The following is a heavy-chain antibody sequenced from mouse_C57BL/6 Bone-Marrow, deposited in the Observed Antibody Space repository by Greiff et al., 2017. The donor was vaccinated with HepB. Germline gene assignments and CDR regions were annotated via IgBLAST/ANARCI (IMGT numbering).Heavy chain of an antibody. D-gene: IGHD2-3*01. Sequence: DVQLVESGGGLVKPGGSLKLSCAASGFTFSSYAMSWVRQTPEKRLEWVATISDGGSYTYYPDNVKGRFTISRDNAKNNLYLQMSHLKSEDTAMYYCARVGYDGLFAYWGQGTLVTVSA. V-gene: IGHV5-4*01. CDR1: GFTFSSYA. J-gene: IGHJ3*01. CDR2: ISDGGSYT. CDR3: ARVGYDGLFAY.